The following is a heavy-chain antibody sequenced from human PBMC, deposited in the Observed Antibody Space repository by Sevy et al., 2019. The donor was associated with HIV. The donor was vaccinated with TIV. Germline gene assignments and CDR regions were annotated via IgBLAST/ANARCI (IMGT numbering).Heavy chain of an antibody. CDR1: GFTFGTYV. CDR3: TKGDRSFYGIDV. J-gene: IGHJ6*02. V-gene: IGHV3-23*01. D-gene: IGHD2-15*01. Sequence: GSLRLSCAASGFTFGTYVMNWVHQAPGKGLEWVSGISGSGGSTYYADSVKGRITISRDNSKKTVYLQMNSLRAEDTAVYYCTKGDRSFYGIDVWGQGTTVTVSS. CDR2: ISGSGGST.